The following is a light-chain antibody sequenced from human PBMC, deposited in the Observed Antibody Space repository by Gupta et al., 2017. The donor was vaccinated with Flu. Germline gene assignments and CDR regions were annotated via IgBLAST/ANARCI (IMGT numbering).Light chain of an antibody. Sequence: EIVLTQSPATLSLYPRERATLPCRARQLVSSYLAWYQQKPGQAPQPLIYDASNRTRGSSAKCSGSGGGTDTNFTITIRDPEDFEVYYCQQQNNSRPTITFGHGTKVDIK. CDR3: QQQNNSRPTIT. CDR1: QLVSSY. J-gene: IGKJ3*01. V-gene: IGKV3-11*01. CDR2: DAS.